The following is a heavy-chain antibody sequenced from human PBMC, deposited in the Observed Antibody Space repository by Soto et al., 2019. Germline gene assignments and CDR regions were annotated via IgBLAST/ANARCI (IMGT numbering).Heavy chain of an antibody. CDR2: INHSGST. CDR3: ARGTGGVVPERHYYYMDV. J-gene: IGHJ6*03. D-gene: IGHD1-1*01. CDR1: GGSFSGYY. Sequence: SETLSLTCAVYGGSFSGYYWSWIRQPPGKGLEWIGEINHSGSTNYNPSLKSRVTISVDTSKNQFSLKLSSVTAADTAVYYCARGTGGVVPERHYYYMDVWGKGTTVTVSS. V-gene: IGHV4-34*01.